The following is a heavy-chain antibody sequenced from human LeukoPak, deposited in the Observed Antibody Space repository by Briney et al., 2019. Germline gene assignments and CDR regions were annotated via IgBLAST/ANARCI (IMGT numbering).Heavy chain of an antibody. CDR2: ISGGGGST. V-gene: IGHV3-23*01. CDR3: AKVGGSYQYYFDY. D-gene: IGHD1-26*01. J-gene: IGHJ4*02. Sequence: GGSLRLSCAASGFTFSSYALSWVRQAPGKGLEWVSTISGGGGSTYYSDSVKGRFTISRDNSKNTLYLQMNSLRAEDTAVYYCAKVGGSYQYYFDYWGQGTLVTVSS. CDR1: GFTFSSYA.